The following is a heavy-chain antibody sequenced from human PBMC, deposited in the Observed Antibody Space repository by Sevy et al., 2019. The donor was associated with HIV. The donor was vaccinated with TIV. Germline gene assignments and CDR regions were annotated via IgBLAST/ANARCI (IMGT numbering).Heavy chain of an antibody. V-gene: IGHV3-30*04. CDR1: GFTFSSYA. CDR3: ARGGSNLITMIVVVIEYYFDY. D-gene: IGHD3-22*01. CDR2: ISYDGSNK. Sequence: GGSLRLSCAASGFTFSSYAMHWVRQAPGKGLEWVAVISYDGSNKYYADSVKGRFTISRDNSKNTLYLQMNSLRAEDTAVYYCARGGSNLITMIVVVIEYYFDYWGQRTLVTVSS. J-gene: IGHJ4*02.